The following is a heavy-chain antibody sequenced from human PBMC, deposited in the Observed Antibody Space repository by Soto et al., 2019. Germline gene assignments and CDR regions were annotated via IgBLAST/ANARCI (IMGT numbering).Heavy chain of an antibody. J-gene: IGHJ6*02. V-gene: IGHV3-53*02. CDR1: GFTVSDNF. Sequence: VQLVETGGGLIQPGGSLRLSCAASGFTVSDNFMTWVRQAPGKGLEWVSVLYSGGSTYYADSVQGRFTISRDNSKNTLYLQMNSLRAEDTAVYYCAKGSYYDASSSFDTPGMYYRYFGLDVWGQGTTVTVSS. CDR3: AKGSYYDASSSFDTPGMYYRYFGLDV. CDR2: LYSGGST. D-gene: IGHD3-22*01.